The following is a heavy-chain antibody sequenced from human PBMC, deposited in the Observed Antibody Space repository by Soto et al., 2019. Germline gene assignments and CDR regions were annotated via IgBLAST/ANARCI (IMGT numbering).Heavy chain of an antibody. J-gene: IGHJ5*02. Sequence: TSETLSLTCTVSGGSVRSYYWSWIRHPPGKGLEWIGYIYYSGITNYNPSLNSRVTISVDTSRNQFSLKLSSVTAADTAVYYCARVHDFWSGYYWLDPWGQGTLVTVSS. CDR1: GGSVRSYY. D-gene: IGHD3-3*01. CDR2: IYYSGIT. CDR3: ARVHDFWSGYYWLDP. V-gene: IGHV4-59*02.